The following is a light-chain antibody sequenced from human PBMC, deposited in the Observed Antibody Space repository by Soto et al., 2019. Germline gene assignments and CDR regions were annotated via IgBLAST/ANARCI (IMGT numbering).Light chain of an antibody. V-gene: IGKV1-39*01. CDR1: QSISSY. Sequence: DIQMTQSPSSLSASVGDRVTITCRASQSISSYLNWYQQKPGKAPKLLIYAASSLQSGAPSRFSGSGSGTDFTLTISSLQPEDFATYYCQQSYSTLPFTFGPGTKVDIK. CDR2: AAS. J-gene: IGKJ3*01. CDR3: QQSYSTLPFT.